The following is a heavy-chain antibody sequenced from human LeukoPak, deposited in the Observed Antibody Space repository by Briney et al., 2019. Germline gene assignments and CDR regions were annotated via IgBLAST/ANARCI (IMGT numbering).Heavy chain of an antibody. V-gene: IGHV3-21*01. Sequence: GGSLRLSCAASGFTFSSYSMNWVRQAPGKGLEWVSSISSSSSYIYYADSVKGRFTISRDNAKNSLYLQMNSLRAEDTAVYYCARGNYGDSNYYYYGMDVWGQGTTVTVSS. CDR2: ISSSSSYI. CDR3: ARGNYGDSNYYYYGMDV. J-gene: IGHJ6*02. D-gene: IGHD4-17*01. CDR1: GFTFSSYS.